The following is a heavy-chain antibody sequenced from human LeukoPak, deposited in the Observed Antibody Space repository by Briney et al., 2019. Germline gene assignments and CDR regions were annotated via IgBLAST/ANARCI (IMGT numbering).Heavy chain of an antibody. CDR3: ARDRPRSAGGFDY. D-gene: IGHD3-16*01. J-gene: IGHJ4*02. CDR2: IYYSGST. CDR1: GGSISSYY. Sequence: SETLFLTCTVSGGSISSYYWRWIRQPPGKGLEWIGYIYYSGSTNYNPSLKSRVTISVDTSKNQFSLKLSSVTAADTAVYYCARDRPRSAGGFDYWGQGTLVTVSS. V-gene: IGHV4-59*01.